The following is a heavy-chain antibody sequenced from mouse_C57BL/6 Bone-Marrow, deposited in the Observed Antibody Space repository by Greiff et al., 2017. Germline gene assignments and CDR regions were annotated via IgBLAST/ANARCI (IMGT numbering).Heavy chain of an antibody. J-gene: IGHJ1*03. CDR1: GYTFTSYG. CDR3: ARDYYGSSYGWYFDV. CDR2: IYPRSGNT. D-gene: IGHD1-1*01. V-gene: IGHV1-81*01. Sequence: VQLQQSGAELARPGASVKLSCKASGYTFTSYGISWVKQRTGQGLEWIGEIYPRSGNTYYNEKFKGKATLTADKSSSTAYMELRSLTSEDSAVYFCARDYYGSSYGWYFDVWGTGTTVTVSS.